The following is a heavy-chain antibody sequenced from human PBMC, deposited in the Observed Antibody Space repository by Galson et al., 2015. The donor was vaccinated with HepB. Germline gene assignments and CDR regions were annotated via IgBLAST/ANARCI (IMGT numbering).Heavy chain of an antibody. CDR2: IKQDGSEK. V-gene: IGHV3-7*03. Sequence: SLRLSCAASGFTFSSYWMSWVRQAPGKGLEWVANIKQDGSEKYYVDSVKGRFTISRDNAKNSLYLQMNSLRAEDTAVYYCARVWGIAAAGIDYWGQGTLVTVSS. J-gene: IGHJ4*02. D-gene: IGHD6-13*01. CDR1: GFTFSSYW. CDR3: ARVWGIAAAGIDY.